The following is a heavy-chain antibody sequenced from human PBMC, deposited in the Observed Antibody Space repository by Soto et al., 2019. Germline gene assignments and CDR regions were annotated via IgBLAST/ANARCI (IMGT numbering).Heavy chain of an antibody. Sequence: GGSLRLSCAASGFTFSSYAMSWVRQAPGKGLEWVSAISGSGGSTYYADSVKGRFTISRDNSKNTLYLQMNSLRAEDTAVYYCAKVLRGTTVTTAGLFDYWGQGTLVTVSS. D-gene: IGHD4-17*01. CDR3: AKVLRGTTVTTAGLFDY. CDR2: ISGSGGST. V-gene: IGHV3-23*01. CDR1: GFTFSSYA. J-gene: IGHJ4*02.